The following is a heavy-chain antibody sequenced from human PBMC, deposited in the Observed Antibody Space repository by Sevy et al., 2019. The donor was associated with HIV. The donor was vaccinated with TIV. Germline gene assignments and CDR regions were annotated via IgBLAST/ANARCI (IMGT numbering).Heavy chain of an antibody. Sequence: GGSLRLSCAASGFTFNMYWMTWVRQAPGKGLEWVANIKEDGSERNYLDSAKGRFTISRDNAKESLYLQINSLRAEDTAVYYCARHCSGGSCYSRLPHYYYGMDVWGQGTTVTVSS. V-gene: IGHV3-7*01. J-gene: IGHJ6*02. D-gene: IGHD2-15*01. CDR2: IKEDGSER. CDR3: ARHCSGGSCYSRLPHYYYGMDV. CDR1: GFTFNMYW.